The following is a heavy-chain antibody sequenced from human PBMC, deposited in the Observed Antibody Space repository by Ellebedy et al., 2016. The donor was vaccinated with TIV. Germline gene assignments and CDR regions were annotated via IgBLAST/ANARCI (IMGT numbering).Heavy chain of an antibody. CDR1: GFTFGSFA. J-gene: IGHJ4*02. CDR3: AKGSSSGFNYDRVGFEY. V-gene: IGHV3-23*01. CDR2: ISGDGSSA. Sequence: RGSLRLSCAASGFTFGSFAMHWVRQAPGKGLEWLSVISGDGSSAYLADSVKGRFTLTRDNSKKTLYLQMNGLRTEDTAVYFCAKGSSSGFNYDRVGFEYWGQGTLVTVSS. D-gene: IGHD3-22*01.